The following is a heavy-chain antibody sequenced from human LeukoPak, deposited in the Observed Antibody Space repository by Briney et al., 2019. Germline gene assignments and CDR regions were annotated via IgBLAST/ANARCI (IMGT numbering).Heavy chain of an antibody. CDR2: ISGSGSSK. CDR3: AKEMATIRAFDF. J-gene: IGHJ3*01. D-gene: IGHD5-24*01. CDR1: GFTFSTYA. Sequence: PGGSLRLSCAASGFTFSTYAMRWVRQAPGKGLEWVSVISGSGSSKYYAASVKGRFTISRDNSKNTLYLQMNSLRAEDTAVYYCAKEMATIRAFDFWGQGTMVTVSS. V-gene: IGHV3-23*01.